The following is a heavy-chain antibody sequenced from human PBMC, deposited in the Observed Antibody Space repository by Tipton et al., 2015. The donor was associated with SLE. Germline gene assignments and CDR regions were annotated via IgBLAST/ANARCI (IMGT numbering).Heavy chain of an antibody. J-gene: IGHJ4*02. Sequence: TLSLTCTVSRGSISSHFWSWIRQSPGKGLEWIGYIHHTGSTNYNPSLESRLTISVDTSKNQFSLKLRSVTAADTAVYYCTRGSYGAGNNDYWGQGILVSVSS. D-gene: IGHD3-10*01. V-gene: IGHV4-59*11. CDR2: IHHTGST. CDR3: TRGSYGAGNNDY. CDR1: RGSISSHF.